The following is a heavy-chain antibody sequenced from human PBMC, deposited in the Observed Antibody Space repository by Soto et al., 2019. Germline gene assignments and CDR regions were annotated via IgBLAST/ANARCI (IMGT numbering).Heavy chain of an antibody. Sequence: GESLKISCAASGFTFSSYCMHWVRQAPGKGLEWVAVIWYDGSNKYYADSVKGRFTISRDNSKNTLYLQMNSLRAEDTAVYYCARDPYARGGEADFWSGYFSPGMDVWGQGTTVTVSS. J-gene: IGHJ6*02. CDR2: IWYDGSNK. D-gene: IGHD3-3*01. V-gene: IGHV3-33*01. CDR3: ARDPYARGGEADFWSGYFSPGMDV. CDR1: GFTFSSYC.